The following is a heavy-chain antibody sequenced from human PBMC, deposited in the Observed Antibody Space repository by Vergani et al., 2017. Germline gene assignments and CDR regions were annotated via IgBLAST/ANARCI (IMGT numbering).Heavy chain of an antibody. D-gene: IGHD4-17*01. V-gene: IGHV3-48*01. CDR2: ISSSSTI. J-gene: IGHJ4*02. CDR3: ATTVTSN. Sequence: EVQLVESGRGLVQPGGSLRLSCAASGFTFSSYSMNWVRQAPGKGLEWVSYISSSSTIYYADSVKGRFTISRDNAKNSLYLQMNSLRAEDTAVYYCATTVTSNWGQGTLVTVSS. CDR1: GFTFSSYS.